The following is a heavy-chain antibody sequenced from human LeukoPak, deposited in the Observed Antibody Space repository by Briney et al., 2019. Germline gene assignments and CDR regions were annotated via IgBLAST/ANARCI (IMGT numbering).Heavy chain of an antibody. D-gene: IGHD3-22*01. Sequence: SETLSLTCAVSDYSISNGYYWGWIRQPPGEGLEWIGCVYHSGNTYHNPSLKSRVTISVDTSKNHFSLSLSSVTAADTAVFYCVRVTLSGVSDYWGQGALVTVSS. J-gene: IGHJ4*02. V-gene: IGHV4-38-2*01. CDR2: VYHSGNT. CDR3: VRVTLSGVSDY. CDR1: DYSISNGYY.